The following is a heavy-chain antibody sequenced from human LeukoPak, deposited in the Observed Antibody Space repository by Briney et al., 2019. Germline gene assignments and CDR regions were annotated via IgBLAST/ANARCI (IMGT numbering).Heavy chain of an antibody. Sequence: GGSLRLSRAASGFTFSSYWMSWVRQAPGKGLEWVANIKQDGSEKYYVDSVKGRFTISRDNAKNSLYLQMNSLRAEDTAVYYCARDQRQKDIVVVPAAYYYYYGMDVWGQGTTVTVSS. V-gene: IGHV3-7*01. CDR1: GFTFSSYW. CDR3: ARDQRQKDIVVVPAAYYYYYGMDV. CDR2: IKQDGSEK. J-gene: IGHJ6*02. D-gene: IGHD2-2*01.